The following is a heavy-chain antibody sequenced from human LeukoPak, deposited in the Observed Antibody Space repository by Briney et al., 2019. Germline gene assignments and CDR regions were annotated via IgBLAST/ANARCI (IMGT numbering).Heavy chain of an antibody. Sequence: GGSLRLSCAASGFTFSSYSMNWVRQAPGKGLEWVSSISSSSSYIYYADSVKGRFTISRDNAKNSLYLQMNSLRAEDTAVYYCANSIVVVPADPYGMDVWGQGTTVTVSS. V-gene: IGHV3-21*01. CDR1: GFTFSSYS. J-gene: IGHJ6*02. D-gene: IGHD2-2*01. CDR2: ISSSSSYI. CDR3: ANSIVVVPADPYGMDV.